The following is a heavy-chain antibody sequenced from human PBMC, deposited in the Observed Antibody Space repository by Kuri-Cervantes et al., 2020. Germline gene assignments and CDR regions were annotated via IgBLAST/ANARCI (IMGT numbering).Heavy chain of an antibody. Sequence: GGSLRLSCAASGFTFNSHAMNWVRQAPGKGLEWVSTISVSSSFRYYADSVKGRFTISRDHAKNSVYLQMNSLRAEDTAVYYCARDRVGHYDNSGYPSDYYYNYMDVWGKGTTVTVSS. CDR2: ISVSSSFR. CDR1: GFTFNSHA. D-gene: IGHD3-22*01. J-gene: IGHJ6*03. V-gene: IGHV3-21*03. CDR3: ARDRVGHYDNSGYPSDYYYNYMDV.